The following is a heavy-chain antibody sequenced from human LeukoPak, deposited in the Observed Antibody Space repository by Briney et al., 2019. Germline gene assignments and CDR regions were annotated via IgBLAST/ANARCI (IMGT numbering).Heavy chain of an antibody. Sequence: ASVKVSCKASGYTFTSYDINWVRQATGQGLEWMGWMNPNSGNTGYAQKFQGRVTMTRNTSISTAYMELSSLRSEDTAVYYCARGARVRGNYYYYMDVWGKGTTVTISS. D-gene: IGHD3-10*01. CDR2: MNPNSGNT. J-gene: IGHJ6*03. CDR1: GYTFTSYD. CDR3: ARGARVRGNYYYYMDV. V-gene: IGHV1-8*01.